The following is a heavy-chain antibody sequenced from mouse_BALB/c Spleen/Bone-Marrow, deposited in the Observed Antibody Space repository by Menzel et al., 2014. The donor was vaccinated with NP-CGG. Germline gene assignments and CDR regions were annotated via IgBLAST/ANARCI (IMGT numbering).Heavy chain of an antibody. CDR1: GFSLTSYG. Sequence: VKLEESGPGLVAPSQSLSITCTVSGFSLTSYGVHWVRQPPGKGLEWLGVIWAGGSTNYNSALMSRLSISKDNSKSQVFLKMNSLQTDDTAMYYCARVPLFRYGSSYGMDHWGQGTSVTVSS. D-gene: IGHD1-1*01. V-gene: IGHV2-9*02. CDR3: ARVPLFRYGSSYGMDH. J-gene: IGHJ4*01. CDR2: IWAGGST.